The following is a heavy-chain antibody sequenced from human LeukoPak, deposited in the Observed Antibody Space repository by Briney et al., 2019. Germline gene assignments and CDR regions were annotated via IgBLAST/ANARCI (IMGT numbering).Heavy chain of an antibody. J-gene: IGHJ4*02. V-gene: IGHV3-23*01. CDR1: RLTFSSYA. CDR3: AKDDNLDY. CDR2: ISGSGGST. D-gene: IGHD1-1*01. Sequence: GGSLRISCAASRLTFSSYAMSWVRQAPGRGLEWVSTISGSGGSTYYADSVKGRFTISRDNSKNTLYLQMNSLRAEDTAVYYCAKDDNLDYWGQGTLVTVSS.